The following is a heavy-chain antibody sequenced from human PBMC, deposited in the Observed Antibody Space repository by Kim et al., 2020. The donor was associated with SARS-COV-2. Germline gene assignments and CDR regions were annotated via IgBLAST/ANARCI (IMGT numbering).Heavy chain of an antibody. D-gene: IGHD6-13*01. J-gene: IGHJ5*02. Sequence: SETLSLTCTVSGDSINDYYWSWLRQPPGKGLEWIGDIWHRGNTDYNPSLKSRVSISIDMSKNQFSLKLTSVTAADTAVYYCARELAAAGILVNWFDPWGQGTLVTVSS. CDR3: ARELAAAGILVNWFDP. CDR1: GDSINDYY. CDR2: IWHRGNT. V-gene: IGHV4-59*01.